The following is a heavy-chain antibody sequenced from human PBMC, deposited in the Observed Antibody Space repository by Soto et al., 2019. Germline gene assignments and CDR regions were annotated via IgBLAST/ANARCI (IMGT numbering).Heavy chain of an antibody. CDR2: IKSKTDGGTT. D-gene: IGHD4-17*01. CDR3: TTGIYGDYVKDY. V-gene: IGHV3-15*01. Sequence: RGSLRLSCAASGFTFSNAWMSWVRQAPGKGLEWVGRIKSKTDGGTTDYAAPVKGRFTISRDDSKNTLYLQMNSLKTEDTAAYYCTTGIYGDYVKDYWGQGTLVTVSS. CDR1: GFTFSNAW. J-gene: IGHJ4*02.